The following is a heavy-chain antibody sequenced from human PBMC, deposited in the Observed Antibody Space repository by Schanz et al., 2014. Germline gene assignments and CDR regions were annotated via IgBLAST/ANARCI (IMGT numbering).Heavy chain of an antibody. CDR3: ARDQSPYTNSSDVRYFDY. Sequence: QVQLVQSGAEVKKPGASVKVSCKASGYTFSSYGITWVRQAPGQGLEWMGWINGYNGHTLYAQKFQGRVTITADKSTSTAYMELTSLRSEDTAVYYCARDQSPYTNSSDVRYFDYWGQGSLVTVSS. D-gene: IGHD6-6*01. J-gene: IGHJ4*02. CDR1: GYTFSSYG. CDR2: INGYNGHT. V-gene: IGHV1-18*01.